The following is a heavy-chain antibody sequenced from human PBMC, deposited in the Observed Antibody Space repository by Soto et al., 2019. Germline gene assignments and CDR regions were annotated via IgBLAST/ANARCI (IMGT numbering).Heavy chain of an antibody. Sequence: LSLTCAVSGFFIIGGNYWGWIRKPPGKGLEWIGSIFHGGNTYYNPSLKSRVTISVDMSKNQFSLKLNSVTAADTAVYYCARARWYDAFDVWGQGTVVTVSS. J-gene: IGHJ3*01. V-gene: IGHV4-38-2*01. CDR2: IFHGGNT. CDR3: ARARWYDAFDV. D-gene: IGHD2-15*01. CDR1: GFFIIGGNY.